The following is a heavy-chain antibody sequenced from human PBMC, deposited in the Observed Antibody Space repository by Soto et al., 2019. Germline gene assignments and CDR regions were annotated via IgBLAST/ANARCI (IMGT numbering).Heavy chain of an antibody. J-gene: IGHJ4*02. CDR1: GFTFSSYA. Sequence: ESGGGVVQPGRSLRLSCAASGFTFSSYAMHWVRQAPGKGLEWVAVISYDGSNKYYADSVKGRFTISRDNSKNTLYLQMNSLRAEDTAVYYCARDGGTYYDFWSGFDYWGQGTLFTVSS. CDR3: ARDGGTYYDFWSGFDY. V-gene: IGHV3-30-3*01. D-gene: IGHD3-3*01. CDR2: ISYDGSNK.